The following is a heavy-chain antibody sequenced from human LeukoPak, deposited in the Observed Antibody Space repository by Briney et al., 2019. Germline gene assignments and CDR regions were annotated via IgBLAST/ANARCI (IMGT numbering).Heavy chain of an antibody. V-gene: IGHV4-38-2*01. J-gene: IGHJ6*03. Sequence: SETLSLTCAVSGYSISSGYYWGWIRQPPGKGLEWIGSIYHSGSTYYNPSLKSRVTISVDTSKNQFSLKLSSVTAADTAVYYCARQPDCSSTSCYTVAAYYYYYMDVWGKGTTVTVSS. CDR3: ARQPDCSSTSCYTVAAYYYYYMDV. CDR2: IYHSGST. D-gene: IGHD2-2*02. CDR1: GYSISSGYY.